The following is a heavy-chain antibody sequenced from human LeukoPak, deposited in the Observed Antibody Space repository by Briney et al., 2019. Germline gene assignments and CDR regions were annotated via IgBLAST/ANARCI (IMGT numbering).Heavy chain of an antibody. CDR1: GGSFSGYY. Sequence: SETLSLTCAVYGGSFSGYYWSWIRQPPGKGLEWTGEINQSGSTNYNPSLKRRVTISVDTSKNQFSLKLSSVTAADTAVYYCAREWSSGSYGAFDIWGQGTMVTVSS. D-gene: IGHD1-26*01. V-gene: IGHV4-34*01. CDR2: INQSGST. J-gene: IGHJ3*02. CDR3: AREWSSGSYGAFDI.